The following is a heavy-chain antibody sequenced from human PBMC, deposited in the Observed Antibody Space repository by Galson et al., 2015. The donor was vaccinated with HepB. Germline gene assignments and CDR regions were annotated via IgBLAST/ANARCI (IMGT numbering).Heavy chain of an antibody. CDR1: GGSISSSSYY. V-gene: IGHV4-39*01. CDR3: ARPLAPDSSSYYMDV. CDR2: IYYSGST. D-gene: IGHD6-13*01. J-gene: IGHJ6*03. Sequence: TLSLTCTVSGGSISSSSYYWGWIRQPPGKGLEWIGSIYYSGSTYYNPSLKSRVTISVDTSKNQFSLKLSSVTAADTAVYYCARPLAPDSSSYYMDVWGKGTTVTVSS.